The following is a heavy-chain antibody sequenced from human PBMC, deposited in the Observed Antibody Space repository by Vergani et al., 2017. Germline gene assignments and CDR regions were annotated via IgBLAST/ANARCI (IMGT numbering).Heavy chain of an antibody. J-gene: IGHJ5*02. CDR3: AREASDFWSGYYMGNWFDP. D-gene: IGHD3-3*01. Sequence: QVQLQESGPGLVKSSETLSLTCTVSGSSISSYYWSWIRQPAGKGLEWIGRIYTSGSTNYNPSLKSRVTMSVDTSKNQFSLKLSSVTAAGTAVYYCAREASDFWSGYYMGNWFDPWGQGTLVTVSS. CDR1: GSSISSYY. CDR2: IYTSGST. V-gene: IGHV4-4*07.